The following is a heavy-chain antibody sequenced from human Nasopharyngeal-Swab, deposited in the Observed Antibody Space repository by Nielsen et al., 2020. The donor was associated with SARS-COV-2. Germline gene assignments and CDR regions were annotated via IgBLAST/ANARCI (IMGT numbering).Heavy chain of an antibody. J-gene: IGHJ4*02. CDR1: GGSISSYY. Sequence: SETLSLTCTVSGGSISSYYWSWIRQPPGKGLEWIGYIYCSGSTNYNPSLKSRVTISVDTSKNQFSLKLSSVTAADTAVYYCARGYHSSSLDYWGQGTLVTVSS. CDR2: IYCSGST. D-gene: IGHD6-13*01. V-gene: IGHV4-59*13. CDR3: ARGYHSSSLDY.